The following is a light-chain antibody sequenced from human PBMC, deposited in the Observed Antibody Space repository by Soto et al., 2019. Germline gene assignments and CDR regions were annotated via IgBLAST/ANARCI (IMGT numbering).Light chain of an antibody. J-gene: IGKJ1*01. V-gene: IGKV1-5*03. Sequence: DIQRTESPSTLSATVGDRVTITCRASQSISSWLAWYQQKPGKAPKLLIYKASSLESGVPSRFSGSGSGTEFTLTISSLQPDDFATYYCQQYNSSPWTFGQGTKVEIK. CDR1: QSISSW. CDR3: QQYNSSPWT. CDR2: KAS.